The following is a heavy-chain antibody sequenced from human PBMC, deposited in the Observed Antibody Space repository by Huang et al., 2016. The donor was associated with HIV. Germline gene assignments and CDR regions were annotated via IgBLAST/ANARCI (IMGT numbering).Heavy chain of an antibody. CDR3: ARDPRIQSWLNFFDY. D-gene: IGHD3-22*01. V-gene: IGHV3-74*01. CDR1: GFSISSYW. J-gene: IGHJ4*02. Sequence: EVQLVESGGGLVQPGGSLRLSCAASGFSISSYWLPWVRQAPGKGQGWVSRMNSDGSITSYADSVKGRVTSSRDNAKNTLYLQMNSLRAEDTAVYYCARDPRIQSWLNFFDYWGQGTLVSVSS. CDR2: MNSDGSIT.